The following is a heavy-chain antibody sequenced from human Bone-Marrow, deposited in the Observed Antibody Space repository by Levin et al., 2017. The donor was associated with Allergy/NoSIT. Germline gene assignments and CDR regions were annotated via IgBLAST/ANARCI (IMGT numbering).Heavy chain of an antibody. D-gene: IGHD2-21*02. Sequence: GASVKVSCKASGGTFRRHGIGWVRQAPGQGLEWMGGIIPLTGTTHYAQRFQGRVTITADEFTRTVYMRLASLRSEDTAIYYCATVVLASCDGDCFSRWFDPWGQGTLVTVSS. CDR2: IIPLTGTT. CDR3: ATVVLASCDGDCFSRWFDP. V-gene: IGHV1-69*13. J-gene: IGHJ5*02. CDR1: GGTFRRHG.